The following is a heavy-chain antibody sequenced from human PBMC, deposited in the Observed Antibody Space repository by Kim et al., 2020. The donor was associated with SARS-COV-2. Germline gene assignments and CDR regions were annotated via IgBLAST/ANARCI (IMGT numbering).Heavy chain of an antibody. CDR3: ARAGTRSIAAAYDY. D-gene: IGHD6-13*01. CDR1: GFTFSSYA. Sequence: GGSLRLSCAASGFTFSSYAMHWVRQAPGKGLEWVAVISYDGSNKYYADSVKGRFTISRDNSKNTLYLQMNSLRAEDTAVYYCARAGTRSIAAAYDYWGQG. CDR2: ISYDGSNK. J-gene: IGHJ4*02. V-gene: IGHV3-30-3*01.